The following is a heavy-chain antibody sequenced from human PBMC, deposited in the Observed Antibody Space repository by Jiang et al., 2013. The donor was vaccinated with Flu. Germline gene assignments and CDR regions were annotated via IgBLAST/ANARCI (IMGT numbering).Heavy chain of an antibody. Sequence: GAEVKKPGASVKVSCKASGYTFTSYGISWVRQAPGQGLEWMGWISGYNGNTNYAQKLQGRVTMTTDTSTSTAYMELRSLRSDDTAVYYCARVGYDILTGYYIGDYWGQGTLVTVSS. V-gene: IGHV1-18*01. J-gene: IGHJ4*02. D-gene: IGHD3-9*01. CDR2: ISGYNGNT. CDR3: ARVGYDILTGYYIGDY. CDR1: GYTFTSYG.